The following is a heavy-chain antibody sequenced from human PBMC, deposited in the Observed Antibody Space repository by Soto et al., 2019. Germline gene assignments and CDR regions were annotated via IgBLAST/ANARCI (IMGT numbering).Heavy chain of an antibody. V-gene: IGHV1-18*01. J-gene: IGHJ5*02. CDR1: GYTFTSYG. D-gene: IGHD2-2*02. Sequence: GASVKVSCKASGYTFTSYGISWVRQAPGQGLEWMGWISAYNGNTNYAQKLQGRVTMTTDTSTSTAYMELRSLRSDDTAVYYCADESCYNCATTIMRLYNWFDPWGQGTLVTVSS. CDR2: ISAYNGNT. CDR3: ADESCYNCATTIMRLYNWFDP.